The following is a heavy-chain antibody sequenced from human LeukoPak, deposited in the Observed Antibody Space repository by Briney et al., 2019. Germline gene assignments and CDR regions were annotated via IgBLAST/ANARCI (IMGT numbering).Heavy chain of an antibody. CDR1: GGSISSYY. CDR3: ARGLESAMVRGYEGWFDP. J-gene: IGHJ5*02. V-gene: IGHV4-59*01. Sequence: SETLSLTCTVSGGSISSYYWSWIRQPPGKGLEWIGYIYYSGSTNYNPSLKSRVTISVDTSKNQFSLKLSSVTAADTAVYYCARGLESAMVRGYEGWFDPWGQGTLVIVSS. CDR2: IYYSGST. D-gene: IGHD3-10*01.